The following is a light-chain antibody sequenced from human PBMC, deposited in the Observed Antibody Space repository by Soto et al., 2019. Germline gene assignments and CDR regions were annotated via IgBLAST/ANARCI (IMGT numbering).Light chain of an antibody. CDR1: QSIASY. CDR3: QQYETFSPWT. CDR2: KAS. V-gene: IGKV1-5*03. J-gene: IGKJ1*01. Sequence: DIHMTQSPSSLSASVGHRVTITCRASQSIASYLSWYQQKPGKAPKLLIYKASTLKSGVPSRFSGSGSGTEFTLAISSLEPDDFATYYCQQYETFSPWTFGQGTKVDIK.